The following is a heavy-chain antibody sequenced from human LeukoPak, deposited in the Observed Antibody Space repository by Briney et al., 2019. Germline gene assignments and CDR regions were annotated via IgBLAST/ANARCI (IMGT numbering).Heavy chain of an antibody. Sequence: GGSLRLSCAASGFTFSTYAMSWVRQAPGKGLEWVSAISGSGGSTYYADSVKGRFTTSRDNSENTLYLQMNSLRAEDTAVYYCAKALGGYNVYAEYFQHWGQGTLVTVSS. V-gene: IGHV3-23*01. D-gene: IGHD5-24*01. CDR3: AKALGGYNVYAEYFQH. CDR1: GFTFSTYA. J-gene: IGHJ1*01. CDR2: ISGSGGST.